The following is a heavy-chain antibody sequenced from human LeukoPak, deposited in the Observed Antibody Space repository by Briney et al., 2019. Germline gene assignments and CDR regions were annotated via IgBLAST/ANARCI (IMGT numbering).Heavy chain of an antibody. CDR3: ERDDYGDSKGRFDP. D-gene: IGHD4-17*01. V-gene: IGHV1-18*01. J-gene: IGHJ5*02. CDR2: ISVYNGNT. CDR1: GGTFSSYA. Sequence: EASVKVSCKASGGTFSSYAITWVRQAPGQGLEWMGWISVYNGNTNYAQKLQGRLTMTTDTSTSTAYMELRSLRSDDTAVYYCERDDYGDSKGRFDPWGQGTLVTVSS.